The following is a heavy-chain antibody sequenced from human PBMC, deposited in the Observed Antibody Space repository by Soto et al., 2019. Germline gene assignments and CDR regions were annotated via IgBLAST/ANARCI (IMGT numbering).Heavy chain of an antibody. D-gene: IGHD3-10*01. CDR3: ARXFEVRHPYGNYDYRMDV. Sequence: PSETLSLTCTVSGGSVSGSSYYWTWIRQPPGKGLEWIGNIYYRGSTKYNPSLQSRVTISVDMSKNQFSLKLSSVTAADTAMYYCARXFEVRHPYGNYDYRMDVWGQGTTVTVSS. J-gene: IGHJ6*02. CDR1: GGSVSGSSYY. CDR2: IYYRGST. V-gene: IGHV4-61*01.